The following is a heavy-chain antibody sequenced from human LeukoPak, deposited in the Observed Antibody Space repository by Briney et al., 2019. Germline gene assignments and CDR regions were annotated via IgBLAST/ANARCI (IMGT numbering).Heavy chain of an antibody. CDR2: INPSGGST. V-gene: IGHV1-46*01. CDR1: GYTFTSYY. J-gene: IGHJ4*02. Sequence: ASVKVSCKASGYTFTSYYMHWVRQAPGQGLEWMGIINPSGGSTSYAQKFQGRVTMTRDTSTSTVYMELSSLRSEDTAVYYCARDGPPITMIVVVGLNFDYWGQGTLVTVSS. D-gene: IGHD3-22*01. CDR3: ARDGPPITMIVVVGLNFDY.